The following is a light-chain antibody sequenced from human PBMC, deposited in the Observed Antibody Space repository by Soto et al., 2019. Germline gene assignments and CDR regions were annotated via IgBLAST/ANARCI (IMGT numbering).Light chain of an antibody. Sequence: DIQMTQSPSSLSASVGDRVTITCRASQDISNYLAWYQQKPGEVPKLLIYGAYTLQSGVPSRFSGGGSGTDFTLTISSLQPEDVATYYCQKYNNAPLTFGQGTRLGIK. J-gene: IGKJ5*01. CDR1: QDISNY. V-gene: IGKV1-27*01. CDR3: QKYNNAPLT. CDR2: GAY.